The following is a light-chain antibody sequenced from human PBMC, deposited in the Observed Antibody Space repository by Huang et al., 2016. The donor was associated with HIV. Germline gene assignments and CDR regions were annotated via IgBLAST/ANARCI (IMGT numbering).Light chain of an antibody. CDR1: QSVLSPSNKRNH. CDR3: QQYYSIPG. Sequence: DIVMTQSPDSLAVSLGERATISCVSSQSVLSPSNKRNHLAWYQQTPRQPPKLLIYWASTRESGVPDRFRGSGSATDFTLTIDNLQAEDVALYFCQQYYSIPGFGQGTYVEV. CDR2: WAS. J-gene: IGKJ1*01. V-gene: IGKV4-1*01.